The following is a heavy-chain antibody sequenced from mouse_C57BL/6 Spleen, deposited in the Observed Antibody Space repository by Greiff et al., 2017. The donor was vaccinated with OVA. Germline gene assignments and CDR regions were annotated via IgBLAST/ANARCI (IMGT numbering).Heavy chain of an antibody. CDR2: ISGGGGNT. CDR3: TRQRGNWDYFDY. D-gene: IGHD4-1*01. V-gene: IGHV5-9*01. Sequence: EVQLVESGGGLVKPGGSLKLSCAASGFTFSSYTMSWVRQTPEKRLEWVATISGGGGNTYYPDSVKGRFTISRDNANNALNLQMSSLRSEDTALYYCTRQRGNWDYFDYWRQGTNLTVSS. CDR1: GFTFSSYT. J-gene: IGHJ2*01.